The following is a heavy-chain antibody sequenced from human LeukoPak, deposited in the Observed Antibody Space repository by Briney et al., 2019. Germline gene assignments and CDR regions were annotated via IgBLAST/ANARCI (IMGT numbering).Heavy chain of an antibody. D-gene: IGHD5-24*01. V-gene: IGHV1-69*06. CDR3: ASLVGFVEIGSEAFDI. J-gene: IGHJ3*02. Sequence: ASVKVSCKASGGTFSSYAISWVRQAPGQGLEWMGGIIPIFGTANYAQKFQGRVTITADKSTSTAYMGLSSLRSEDTAVYYCASLVGFVEIGSEAFDIWGQGTMVTVSS. CDR2: IIPIFGTA. CDR1: GGTFSSYA.